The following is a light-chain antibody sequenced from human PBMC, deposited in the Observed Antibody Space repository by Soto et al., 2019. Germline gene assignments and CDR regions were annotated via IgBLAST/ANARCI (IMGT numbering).Light chain of an antibody. CDR2: GNS. CDR1: SSNIGAGYD. CDR3: QPYDSSLSGYV. Sequence: QSVLTQPPSVSGAPGQRVTISCTGSSSNIGAGYDVHWYQQLPGTAPKLLIYGNSNRPSGVPDRFSGSKSGTSASLAITGLQAEDEADHYCQPYDSSLSGYVFGTGTKLTVL. V-gene: IGLV1-40*01. J-gene: IGLJ1*01.